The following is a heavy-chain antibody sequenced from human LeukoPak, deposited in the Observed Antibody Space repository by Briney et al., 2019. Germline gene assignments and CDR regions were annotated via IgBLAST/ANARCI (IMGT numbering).Heavy chain of an antibody. CDR3: ARGRDSSGYWTNYFDY. D-gene: IGHD3-22*01. J-gene: IGHJ4*02. V-gene: IGHV1-46*01. CDR1: GYTFTSYY. CDR2: TNPRGGST. Sequence: ASVKVSCKASGYTFTSYYMHWVRQAPGPGLELMGITNPRGGSTSYAQTFQGRVTMTRDTSTSTVYMELSSLRSEDTAVYYCARGRDSSGYWTNYFDYWGQGTLVIVSS.